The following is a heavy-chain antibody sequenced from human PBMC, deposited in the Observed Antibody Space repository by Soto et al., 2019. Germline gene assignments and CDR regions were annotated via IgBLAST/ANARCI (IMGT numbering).Heavy chain of an antibody. J-gene: IGHJ4*02. CDR3: ARMWYYDSSGYPDY. CDR1: GFSLSTSGMC. CDR2: IDWDDDK. D-gene: IGHD3-22*01. Sequence: SGPTLVNPTQTLTLTCTFSGFSLSTSGMCVSWIRLPPGKALEWLARIDWDDDKYYSTSLKTRLTISKDTSKNQVVLTMTNMDPVDTATYYCARMWYYDSSGYPDYWGQGTLVTVSS. V-gene: IGHV2-70*11.